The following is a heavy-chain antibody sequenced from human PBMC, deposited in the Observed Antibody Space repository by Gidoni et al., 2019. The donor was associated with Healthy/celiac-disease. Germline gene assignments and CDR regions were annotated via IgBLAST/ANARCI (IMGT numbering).Heavy chain of an antibody. J-gene: IGHJ3*02. Sequence: QVQLVQSGAEVKKPGSSVKVSCKASGGPFSSYAISWVRQAPGQGLEWMGGIIPIFGTANYAQKFQGRVTITADESTSTAYMELSSLRSEETAVYYCALPAGSYWDDAFDIWGQGTMVTVSS. CDR1: GGPFSSYA. CDR2: IIPIFGTA. D-gene: IGHD1-26*01. V-gene: IGHV1-69*01. CDR3: ALPAGSYWDDAFDI.